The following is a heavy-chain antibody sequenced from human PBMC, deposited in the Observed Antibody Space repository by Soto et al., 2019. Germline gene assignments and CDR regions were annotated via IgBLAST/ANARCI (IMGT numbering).Heavy chain of an antibody. Sequence: PSETLSLTCTVSGGSINNYYWNWIRQPPGRGLEWIGYIYFSGSTSYNPSLKSRVTISVDTSKNQFSLKLSSVTAADTAVYYCAREITGTTHWFDPWGQGTLVTVSS. CDR2: IYFSGST. CDR3: AREITGTTHWFDP. J-gene: IGHJ5*02. CDR1: GGSINNYY. V-gene: IGHV4-59*01. D-gene: IGHD1-7*01.